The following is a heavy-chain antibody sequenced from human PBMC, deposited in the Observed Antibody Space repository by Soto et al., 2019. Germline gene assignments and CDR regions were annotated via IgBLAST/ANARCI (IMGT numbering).Heavy chain of an antibody. CDR1: GYTLNEVA. CDR2: FDPDEAET. D-gene: IGHD4-17*01. CDR3: TAYHGDYDFDH. J-gene: IGHJ5*02. V-gene: IGHV1-24*01. Sequence: QVQLVQSGAEVKKPGASVKVSCKVSGYTLNEVAMHWVRQAHGKGLEWLGGFDPDEAETIYAQHFQGRVTMTEDTSTDTVYMELSSLRSEATALYFCTAYHGDYDFDHWGQGTLVTVSS.